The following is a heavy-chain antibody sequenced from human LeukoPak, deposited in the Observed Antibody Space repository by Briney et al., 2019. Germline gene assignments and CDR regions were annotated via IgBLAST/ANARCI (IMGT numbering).Heavy chain of an antibody. CDR2: IYYSGST. V-gene: IGHV4-59*08. D-gene: IGHD5-18*01. CDR1: GGSISSYY. Sequence: PSETLSLTCTVSGGSISSYYWSWIRQPPGKGLEWIGYIYYSGSTNYNPSLKSRVTISVDTSKNQLSLKLSSVTAADTAVYYCARLHGYSYGYVDYWGQGTLVTVSS. CDR3: ARLHGYSYGYVDY. J-gene: IGHJ4*02.